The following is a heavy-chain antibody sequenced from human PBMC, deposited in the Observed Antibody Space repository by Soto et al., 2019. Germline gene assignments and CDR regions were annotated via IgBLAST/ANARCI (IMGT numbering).Heavy chain of an antibody. J-gene: IGHJ4*02. CDR3: AKRYYYDSSDLLFDY. Sequence: GGSLRLPGAASGFTCRTYAMSRLPQATGKGLEWVSAISGSGGSTYYADSVKGRFTISRDNSKNTLYLQMNSLRAEDTAVYYCAKRYYYDSSDLLFDYWGQGTLVTSPQ. V-gene: IGHV3-23*01. D-gene: IGHD3-22*01. CDR1: GFTCRTYA. CDR2: ISGSGGST.